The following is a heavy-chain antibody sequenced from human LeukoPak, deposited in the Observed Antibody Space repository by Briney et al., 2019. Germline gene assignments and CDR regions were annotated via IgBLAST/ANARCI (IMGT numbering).Heavy chain of an antibody. CDR2: ISYDGINK. J-gene: IGHJ3*02. CDR3: ARGGLDYGDYDGFDI. V-gene: IGHV3-30*04. CDR1: GFTFSSYA. Sequence: PGRSLRLSCAASGFTFSSYAIHWVRQAPGKGLEWVAVISYDGINKYYADSVKGRFTISRDNSKNTLYLQMNSLKTEDTAVYFCARGGLDYGDYDGFDIWGQGTMVTVSS. D-gene: IGHD4-17*01.